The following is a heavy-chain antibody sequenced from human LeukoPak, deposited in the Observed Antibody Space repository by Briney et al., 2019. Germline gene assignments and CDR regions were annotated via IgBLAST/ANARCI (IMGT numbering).Heavy chain of an antibody. CDR1: GFTFRNTC. V-gene: IGHV3-23*01. D-gene: IGHD5-24*01. CDR3: AKGISADGYNFERGADY. Sequence: QPGGSLRLSCVASGFTFRNTCMSWIRQAPGKGLEWVSSVGGGGRVTYYADSVKRRFTISRDNSKNTIFLQMNSLRVEDTAVYYCAKGISADGYNFERGADYWGQGAQVIVSS. CDR2: VGGGGRVT. J-gene: IGHJ4*02.